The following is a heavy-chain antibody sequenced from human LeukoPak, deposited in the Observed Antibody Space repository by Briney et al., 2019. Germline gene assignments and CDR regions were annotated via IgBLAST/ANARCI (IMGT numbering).Heavy chain of an antibody. CDR3: VRGYCSSTSCYWNWFDP. D-gene: IGHD2-2*01. Sequence: GASVKVSCKASGGTFSSYAISWVRQAPGQGLEWMGGIIPIFGTANYAQKFQGRVTITTDESTSTAYMELSSLRSEDTAVYYCVRGYCSSTSCYWNWFDPWGQGTLVTVPS. CDR1: GGTFSSYA. CDR2: IIPIFGTA. V-gene: IGHV1-69*05. J-gene: IGHJ5*02.